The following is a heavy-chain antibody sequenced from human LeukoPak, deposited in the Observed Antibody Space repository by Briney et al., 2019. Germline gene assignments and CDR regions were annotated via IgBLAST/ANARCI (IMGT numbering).Heavy chain of an antibody. V-gene: IGHV4-59*01. D-gene: IGHD1-26*01. J-gene: IGHJ6*02. CDR3: ARDSGSYREEYYGMDV. CDR2: IYYSGST. Sequence: SETLSLTCTVSGGSISSYYWSWIRQPPGKGPEWIGYIYYSGSTNYNPSLKSRVTISVDTSKNQFSLKLSSVAAADTAVYYCARDSGSYREEYYGMDVWGQGTTVTVSS. CDR1: GGSISSYY.